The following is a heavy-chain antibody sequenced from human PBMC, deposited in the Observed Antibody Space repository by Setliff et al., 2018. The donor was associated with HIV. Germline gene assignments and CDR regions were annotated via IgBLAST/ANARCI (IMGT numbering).Heavy chain of an antibody. D-gene: IGHD3-22*01. CDR1: GYTFTGYF. V-gene: IGHV1-2*02. J-gene: IGHJ3*02. CDR3: ATFDQDFHSSAFDTFDI. CDR2: INPDSGDT. Sequence: ASVKVSCKTSGYTFTGYFMHWVRQAPRQGLEWMGWINPDSGDTNYAQKFQGRLTMTRDTSINTAYMELSRLRSDDTAVYYCATFDQDFHSSAFDTFDIWGQGTMVTVSS.